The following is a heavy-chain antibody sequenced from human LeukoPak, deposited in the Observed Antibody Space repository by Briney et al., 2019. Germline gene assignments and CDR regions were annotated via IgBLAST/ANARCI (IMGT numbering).Heavy chain of an antibody. CDR2: IYVGGST. D-gene: IGHD2-2*02. CDR1: DGSISYYY. J-gene: IGHJ4*02. V-gene: IGHV4-4*07. Sequence: SETLSLTCTVSDGSISYYYWSWIRQPAGKGLEWIGRIYVGGSTNYSPSLKSRVSMSLDKSKNQLSLKLISVSAADTAVYYCARQHSHTAFDYWGQGTLVTVSS. CDR3: ARQHSHTAFDY.